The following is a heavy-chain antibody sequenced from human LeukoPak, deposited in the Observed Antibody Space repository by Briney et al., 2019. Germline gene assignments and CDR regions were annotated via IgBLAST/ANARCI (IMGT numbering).Heavy chain of an antibody. Sequence: PGGSLRLSCAASGFTFSDHYMDWVRQAPGKGLEWVSVIYSGGSTYYADSVKGRFTISRDNSKNTLYLQMNSLRAEDTAVYYCAREDYYDSSGYYDYWGQGTLVTVSS. D-gene: IGHD3-22*01. J-gene: IGHJ4*02. CDR2: IYSGGST. V-gene: IGHV3-66*01. CDR3: AREDYYDSSGYYDY. CDR1: GFTFSDHY.